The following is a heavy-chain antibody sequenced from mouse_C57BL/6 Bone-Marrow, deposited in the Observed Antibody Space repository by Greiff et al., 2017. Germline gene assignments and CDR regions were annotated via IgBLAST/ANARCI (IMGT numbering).Heavy chain of an antibody. J-gene: IGHJ1*03. D-gene: IGHD2-4*01. Sequence: EVQRVESEGGLVQPGSSMKLSCTASGFTFSDYYMAWVRQVPEKGLEWVANINYDGSSTDYLDSLKSRFIISRDNAKNILYLQMSSLKSEDTATYYCARGGLRKGYFDVWGTGTTVTVSS. CDR3: ARGGLRKGYFDV. V-gene: IGHV5-16*01. CDR2: INYDGSST. CDR1: GFTFSDYY.